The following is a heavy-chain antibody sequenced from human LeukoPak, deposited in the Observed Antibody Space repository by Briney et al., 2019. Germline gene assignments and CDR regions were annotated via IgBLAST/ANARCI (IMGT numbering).Heavy chain of an antibody. V-gene: IGHV3-30-3*01. CDR3: ARTYYDSSGYQNWFDP. D-gene: IGHD3-22*01. Sequence: GGSLRLSCAASGFTFSSYAMHWVRQAPGKGLEWVAVISYDGSNKYYADSVKGRFTISRDNSKNTLYLQMNSLRAEDTAVYYCARTYYDSSGYQNWFDPWGQGTLVTVPS. J-gene: IGHJ5*02. CDR1: GFTFSSYA. CDR2: ISYDGSNK.